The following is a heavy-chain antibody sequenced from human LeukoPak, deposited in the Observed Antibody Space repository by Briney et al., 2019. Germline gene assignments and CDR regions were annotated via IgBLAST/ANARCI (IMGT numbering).Heavy chain of an antibody. CDR2: ISSSTTYI. Sequence: GGSLRLSCAASGFTFSTYEASWVRQAPGKGLEWVASISSSTTYIYYADSLKGRFTISRDDAKNSLYLQISSLRAQDTAVYYCAREVIGGNSAWGQGTLDTVSS. J-gene: IGHJ4*02. V-gene: IGHV3-21*01. D-gene: IGHD4-23*01. CDR3: AREVIGGNSA. CDR1: GFTFSTYE.